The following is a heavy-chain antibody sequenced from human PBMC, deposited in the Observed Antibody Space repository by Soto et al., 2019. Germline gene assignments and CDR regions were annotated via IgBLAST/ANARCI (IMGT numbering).Heavy chain of an antibody. V-gene: IGHV3-23*01. CDR1: GFTFSSYA. CDR2: ISGSGGST. CDR3: AKFATIRFVEWLSPDLDAFDI. Sequence: EVQLLESGGGLVQPGGSLRLSCAASGFTFSSYAMSWVRQAPGKGLEWVSAISGSGGSTYYADSVKGRFTISRDNSKNTLYLKMNSLRAEDTAVYYCAKFATIRFVEWLSPDLDAFDIWGQGTMVTVSS. D-gene: IGHD3-3*01. J-gene: IGHJ3*02.